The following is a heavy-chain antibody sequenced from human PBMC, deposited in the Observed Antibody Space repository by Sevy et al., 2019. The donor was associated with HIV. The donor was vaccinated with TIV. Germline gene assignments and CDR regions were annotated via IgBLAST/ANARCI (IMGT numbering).Heavy chain of an antibody. CDR1: GFTFSSYG. CDR3: ARDHYYGSGVSDY. V-gene: IGHV3-33*01. Sequence: GGSLRLSCAASGFTFSSYGMHWVRQAPGKGLEWVAVIWYDGSNKYYADSVKGRFTISRDNSKNTLYLQMNSLRAEDTAVYYCARDHYYGSGVSDYWGQGTLVTVSS. J-gene: IGHJ4*02. CDR2: IWYDGSNK. D-gene: IGHD3-10*01.